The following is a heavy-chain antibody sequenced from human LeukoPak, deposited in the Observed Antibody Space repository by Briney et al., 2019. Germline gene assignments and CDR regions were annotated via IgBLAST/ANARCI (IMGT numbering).Heavy chain of an antibody. V-gene: IGHV3-21*01. CDR3: ARVGRSGWTVDY. J-gene: IGHJ4*02. D-gene: IGHD6-19*01. Sequence: GGSLRLSCAASVLHFSTYRIDWAPQAPGKGLEWVSSLCCSSSKIYHADSVKVRFTISRDNAKNSLHLQMSSLRAEDTAVYYCARVGRSGWTVDYWGQGTLVTVSS. CDR1: VLHFSTYR. CDR2: LCCSSSKI.